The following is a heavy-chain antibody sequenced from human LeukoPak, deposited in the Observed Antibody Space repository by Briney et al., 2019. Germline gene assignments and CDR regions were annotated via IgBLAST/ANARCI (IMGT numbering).Heavy chain of an antibody. D-gene: IGHD3-10*01. Sequence: SETLSLTCAVYGGSFSNYYWSWIRQSPGKGLEWIGEISHSGSTSYNPSLNSRVTISLDTSRNQFSLSLRSVTAADTAVYYCARTFYFGSGTYYNRDSWGQGTLVTVSS. CDR2: ISHSGST. J-gene: IGHJ4*02. CDR1: GGSFSNYY. V-gene: IGHV4-34*01. CDR3: ARTFYFGSGTYYNRDS.